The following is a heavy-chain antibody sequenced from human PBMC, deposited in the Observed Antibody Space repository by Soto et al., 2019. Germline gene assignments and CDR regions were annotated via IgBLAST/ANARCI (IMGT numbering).Heavy chain of an antibody. D-gene: IGHD6-13*01. V-gene: IGHV4-59*08. CDR1: GGSISDYY. CDR2: VYYSGST. Sequence: SETLSLTCTVSGGSISDYYWTWIRQPPGKGLEWIGYVYYSGSTSYNPSLQSRVTISVDTSRNQFSLTLKSVTAADTAVYYCARRTWSTWCFDYWGLGTLVTVSS. CDR3: ARRTWSTWCFDY. J-gene: IGHJ4*02.